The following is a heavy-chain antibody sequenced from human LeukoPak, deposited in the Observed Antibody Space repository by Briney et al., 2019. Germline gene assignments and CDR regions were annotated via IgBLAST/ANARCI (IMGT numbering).Heavy chain of an antibody. CDR1: GFTFTSYG. Sequence: PGGSLRLSCAASGFTFTSYGMHWVRQAPGKGLEWVAFIRYDGSNKYYADSVKGRFTISRDNSKNTLYLQMNSLRAEDTAVYYCAREEWLAQGVFDYWGQGTLVTVSS. J-gene: IGHJ4*02. D-gene: IGHD6-19*01. CDR3: AREEWLAQGVFDY. CDR2: IRYDGSNK. V-gene: IGHV3-30*02.